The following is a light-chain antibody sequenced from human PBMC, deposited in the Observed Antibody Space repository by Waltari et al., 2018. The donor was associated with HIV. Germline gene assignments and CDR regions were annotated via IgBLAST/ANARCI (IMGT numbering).Light chain of an antibody. CDR2: LGF. Sequence: DIVMTQSPLSLPVTPGEPASISSTSSQTLLHSNGDTYLDCYLQKPGQSPHLLIFLGFNRACGAPDRLSGSGSGTAFTLRISRVEAEDVGVYYCMQALQTPFTFGEGTRLDIK. CDR1: QTLLHSNGDTY. CDR3: MQALQTPFT. J-gene: IGKJ2*01. V-gene: IGKV2-28*01.